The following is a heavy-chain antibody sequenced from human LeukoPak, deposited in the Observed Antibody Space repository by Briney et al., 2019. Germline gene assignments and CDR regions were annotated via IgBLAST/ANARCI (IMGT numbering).Heavy chain of an antibody. CDR1: GYTFTSYG. Sequence: GASVKVSCKASGYTFTSYGISWVRQAPGQGLEWMGWISAYNGNTNYAQKLQGRVTMTTDTSTSTAYMELRSLRSDDTAVYYCARVTLWFGELLRNWFDPWGQGTLATVSS. V-gene: IGHV1-18*01. CDR2: ISAYNGNT. J-gene: IGHJ5*02. CDR3: ARVTLWFGELLRNWFDP. D-gene: IGHD3-10*01.